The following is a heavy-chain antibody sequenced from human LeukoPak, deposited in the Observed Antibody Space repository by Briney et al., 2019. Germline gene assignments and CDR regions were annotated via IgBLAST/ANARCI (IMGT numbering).Heavy chain of an antibody. Sequence: GGSLRLSCAASGFSFDDYGMYWVRQAPGKGLEWVSGITWNSGRIGYADSVKGRFTISRDNAKNSLYLQMNSLRAEDTALYYCAKRGDGYNSPFDYWGQGTLVTVSS. J-gene: IGHJ4*02. D-gene: IGHD5-24*01. CDR3: AKRGDGYNSPFDY. CDR1: GFSFDDYG. CDR2: ITWNSGRI. V-gene: IGHV3-9*01.